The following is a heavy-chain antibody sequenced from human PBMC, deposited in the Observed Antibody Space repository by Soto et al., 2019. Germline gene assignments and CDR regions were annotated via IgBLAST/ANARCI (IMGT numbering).Heavy chain of an antibody. D-gene: IGHD5-18*01. CDR1: GYTFYSHS. CDR2: INGDYGNT. J-gene: IGHJ6*02. Sequence: QAQLVQSGAEVKKPGASVKVSCKASGYTFYSHSISWVRQAPGQGLEWMGRINGDYGNTQYAQKFRGRVTMTTETSTTTVYMELTNLSSDDTAVYYCARCIQGDDYYGMDVWGQGPTVTVSS. CDR3: ARCIQGDDYYGMDV. V-gene: IGHV1-18*01.